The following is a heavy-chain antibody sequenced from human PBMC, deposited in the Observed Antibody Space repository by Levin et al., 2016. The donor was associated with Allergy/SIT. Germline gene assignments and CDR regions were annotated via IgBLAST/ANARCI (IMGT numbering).Heavy chain of an antibody. D-gene: IGHD5-18*01. CDR3: AKDLNTAMATPKIPWFDP. CDR2: ISYDGSNK. CDR1: GFTFSSYG. J-gene: IGHJ5*02. V-gene: IGHV3-30*18. Sequence: GGSLRLSCAVSGFTFSSYGMHWVRQAPGKGLEWVAVISYDGSNKYYADSVKGRFTISRDNSKNTLYLQMNSLRAEDTAVYYCAKDLNTAMATPKIPWFDPWGQGTLVTVSS.